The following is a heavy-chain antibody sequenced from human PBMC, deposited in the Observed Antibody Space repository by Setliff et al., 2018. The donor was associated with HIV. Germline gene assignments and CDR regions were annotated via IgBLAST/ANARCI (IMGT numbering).Heavy chain of an antibody. CDR2: INPTGGST. CDR1: GYSFTNHY. Sequence: ASVKVSCKSSGYSFTNHYMHWVRQAPGQGLEWMGVINPTGGSTRNTQKFQGRVAMTRDTSTSTVYMELSSLRSEDTAVYYCCIMITFGGVIVANWFDPWGQGTLVTVSS. J-gene: IGHJ5*02. D-gene: IGHD3-16*02. V-gene: IGHV1-46*01. CDR3: CIMITFGGVIVANWFDP.